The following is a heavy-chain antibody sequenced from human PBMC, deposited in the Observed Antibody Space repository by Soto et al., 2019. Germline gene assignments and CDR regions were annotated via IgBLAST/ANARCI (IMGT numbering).Heavy chain of an antibody. D-gene: IGHD3-9*01. V-gene: IGHV3-11*03. J-gene: IGHJ5*02. Sequence: PGGYLKLSCAASGFTVSGNYMVWVRQAPGKGLEWISYISTNSRYTKYADSVKGRFTISRDDAKNSLYLQMNSLRVEDTAVYYCARVYYILTSAWLAPWGQGTLVTVSS. CDR1: GFTVSGNY. CDR3: ARVYYILTSAWLAP. CDR2: ISTNSRYT.